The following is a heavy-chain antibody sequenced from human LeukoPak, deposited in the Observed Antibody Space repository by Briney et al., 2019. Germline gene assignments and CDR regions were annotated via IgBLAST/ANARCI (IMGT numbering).Heavy chain of an antibody. D-gene: IGHD3-10*01. CDR2: ISYDGSNK. Sequence: GGSLRLSCAASGFSISSYWMHWVRQAPGKGLEWVAVISYDGSNKYYADSVKGRFTISRDNSKNTLYLQMNSLRAEDSAVYYCAKDYYSGSGSYCFDYWGQGTLVTVSS. V-gene: IGHV3-30*18. J-gene: IGHJ4*02. CDR1: GFSISSYW. CDR3: AKDYYSGSGSYCFDY.